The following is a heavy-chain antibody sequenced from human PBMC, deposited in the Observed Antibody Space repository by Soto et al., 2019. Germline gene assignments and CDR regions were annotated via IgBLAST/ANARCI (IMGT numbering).Heavy chain of an antibody. J-gene: IGHJ4*02. Sequence: SETLSLTCAVYGGSFSGYYWSWIRQPPGKGLEWIGEINHSGSTNYNPSLKSRVTISVDTSKNQFSLKLSSVTAADTAVYYCARGPERLPFDYWGQGTLVTGLL. V-gene: IGHV4-34*01. D-gene: IGHD1-26*01. CDR3: ARGPERLPFDY. CDR2: INHSGST. CDR1: GGSFSGYY.